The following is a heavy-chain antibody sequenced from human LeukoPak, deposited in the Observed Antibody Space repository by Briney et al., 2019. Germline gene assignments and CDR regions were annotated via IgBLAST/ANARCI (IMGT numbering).Heavy chain of an antibody. J-gene: IGHJ6*03. V-gene: IGHV4-59*01. CDR2: IYYSGST. Sequence: SETLSLTCTVSGGSISSYYWGWIRQPPGKGLEWIGYIYYSGSTNYNPSLKSRVTISLDTSKNQFSLKLSSVTAADTAVYYCARGLSSGYYYGYYYMDVWGKGTTVTISS. CDR1: GGSISSYY. D-gene: IGHD3-22*01. CDR3: ARGLSSGYYYGYYYMDV.